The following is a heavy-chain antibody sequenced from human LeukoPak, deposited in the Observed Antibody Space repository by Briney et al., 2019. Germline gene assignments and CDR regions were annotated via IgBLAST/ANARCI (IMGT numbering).Heavy chain of an antibody. D-gene: IGHD6-13*01. CDR1: GFTFSSYA. J-gene: IGHJ3*02. Sequence: GGSLRLSCAASGFTFSSYAMHWVRQAPGKGLEWVAVISYDGSNKYYADSVKGRFTISRDNSKNTLYLQMNSLRAEDTAVYYCAKTRELSSWSDSDAFDIWGQGTMVAVSS. CDR3: AKTRELSSWSDSDAFDI. CDR2: ISYDGSNK. V-gene: IGHV3-30*04.